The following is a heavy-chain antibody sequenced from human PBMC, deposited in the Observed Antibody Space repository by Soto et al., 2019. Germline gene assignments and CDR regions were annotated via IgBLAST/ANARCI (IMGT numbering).Heavy chain of an antibody. Sequence: QVQLVQSGAEVKKPGSSVKVSCTASGGTFSSYAISWVRQAPGQGLEWMGGIIPIFGTANYAQKFQGRVTITADESTSTAYMELSSLRSEDTAVYYCARVPLAYCGGDCYSDFDYWGQGTLVTVSS. CDR2: IIPIFGTA. CDR3: ARVPLAYCGGDCYSDFDY. J-gene: IGHJ4*02. V-gene: IGHV1-69*01. CDR1: GGTFSSYA. D-gene: IGHD2-21*02.